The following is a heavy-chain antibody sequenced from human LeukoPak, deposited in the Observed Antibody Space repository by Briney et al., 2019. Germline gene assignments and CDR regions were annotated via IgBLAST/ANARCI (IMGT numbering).Heavy chain of an antibody. CDR2: IWYDGSNK. Sequence: PGRSLRLSCAASGFTFSSYGMHWVRQAPGKGLEWVAVIWYDGSNKYYADSVKGRFTISRDNSKNTLYLQMNSLRAEDTAVYFCAKERHSSGWDPFDYWGQGTLVTVSS. D-gene: IGHD6-19*01. V-gene: IGHV3-33*06. CDR1: GFTFSSYG. CDR3: AKERHSSGWDPFDY. J-gene: IGHJ4*02.